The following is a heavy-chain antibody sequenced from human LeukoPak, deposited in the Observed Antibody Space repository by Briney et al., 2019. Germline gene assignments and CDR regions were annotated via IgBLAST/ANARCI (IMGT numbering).Heavy chain of an antibody. CDR3: AGRHDILTGYYPFDY. D-gene: IGHD3-9*01. V-gene: IGHV4-34*01. CDR1: GGSFSVYY. J-gene: IGHJ4*02. Sequence: SETLSLTCAVYGGSFSVYYWSWIRQPPGKGLEWIGEINHSGSTNYNPSLKSRVTISVDTSKNQFSLKLSSVTAADTAVYYCAGRHDILTGYYPFDYWGQGTLVTVSS. CDR2: INHSGST.